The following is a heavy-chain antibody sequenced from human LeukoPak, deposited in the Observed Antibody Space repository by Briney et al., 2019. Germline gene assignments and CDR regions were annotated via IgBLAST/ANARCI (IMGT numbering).Heavy chain of an antibody. J-gene: IGHJ3*02. CDR2: IYYSGST. V-gene: IGHV4-59*01. CDR3: ARDSIGGLHAFDI. Sequence: KPSETLSLTCTVSGGSISSYYWSWIRQPPGKGLEWIGYIYYSGSTNYNPSLKSRVTISVDTSRNQFSLKLSSVTAADTAVYYCARDSIGGLHAFDIWGQGTMVTVSS. CDR1: GGSISSYY. D-gene: IGHD3-10*01.